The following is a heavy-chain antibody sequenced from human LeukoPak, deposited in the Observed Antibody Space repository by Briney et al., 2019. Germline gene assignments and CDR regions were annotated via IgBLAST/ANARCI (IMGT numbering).Heavy chain of an antibody. Sequence: GGSLRLSCAASGFTFSKHGMNWVRQAPGKGLEWVSGISPSGDITYYADSVKGQFTISRDNSKNTLYLQMNSLRAEDTAVYYCAKDRVATIIWFDPWGQGTLVTVSS. CDR2: ISPSGDIT. CDR1: GFTFSKHG. J-gene: IGHJ5*02. CDR3: AKDRVATIIWFDP. V-gene: IGHV3-23*01. D-gene: IGHD5-12*01.